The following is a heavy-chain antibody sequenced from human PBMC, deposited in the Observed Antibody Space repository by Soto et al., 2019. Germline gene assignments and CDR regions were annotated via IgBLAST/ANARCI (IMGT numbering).Heavy chain of an antibody. CDR2: ISSRSSTI. D-gene: IGHD6-13*01. V-gene: IGHV3-48*02. CDR3: AAGYPPNY. J-gene: IGHJ4*02. Sequence: EVQLVESGGGLVQPGGSLRLSCAASGFTFSTYTMNWVRQAPGKGLEWVSDISSRSSTIYYADSVKGRFTISRDNAKNSLYLQMNSLRDEGTAVYYCAAGYPPNYWGQGTLVTVSS. CDR1: GFTFSTYT.